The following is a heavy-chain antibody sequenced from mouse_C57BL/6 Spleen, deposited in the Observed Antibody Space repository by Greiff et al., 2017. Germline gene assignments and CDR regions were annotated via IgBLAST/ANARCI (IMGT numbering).Heavy chain of an antibody. CDR2: IHPNSGST. Sequence: VQLQQPGAELVKPGASVKLSCKASGYTFTSYWMHWVKQRPGQGLEWIGMIHPNSGSTNYNEKFKSKATLTVDKSSSTAYMQLSSLTSEDSAVYYCARSEYYYGSRGYAMDYWGQGTSVTVSS. CDR3: ARSEYYYGSRGYAMDY. V-gene: IGHV1-64*01. J-gene: IGHJ4*01. CDR1: GYTFTSYW. D-gene: IGHD1-1*01.